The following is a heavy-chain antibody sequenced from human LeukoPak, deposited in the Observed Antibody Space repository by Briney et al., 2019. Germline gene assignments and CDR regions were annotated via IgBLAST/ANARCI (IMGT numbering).Heavy chain of an antibody. CDR2: IKQDGSEK. Sequence: GSLRLSCAASGFTFSSYWMSWVRQAPGKGLEWVANIKQDGSEKYYVDSVKGRFTISRDNAKNSLCLQMNSLRAEDTAVYYCARDYDFGAYYMDVWGKGTTVTVSS. CDR3: ARDYDFGAYYMDV. J-gene: IGHJ6*03. V-gene: IGHV3-7*01. CDR1: GFTFSSYW. D-gene: IGHD3-3*01.